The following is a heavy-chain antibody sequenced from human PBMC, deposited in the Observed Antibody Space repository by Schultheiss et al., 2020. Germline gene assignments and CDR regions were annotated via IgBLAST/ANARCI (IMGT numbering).Heavy chain of an antibody. CDR3: ARHEGYCSSTSCYHAFDI. CDR2: IYYSGST. CDR1: GGSISSSSYY. Sequence: SETLSLTCTVSGGSISSSSYYWGWIRQPPGKGLEWIGSIYYSGSTYYNPSLKSRVTISVDTSKNQFSLKLSSVTAADTAVYYCARHEGYCSSTSCYHAFDIWGQGKMGTVSS. V-gene: IGHV4-39*01. J-gene: IGHJ3*02. D-gene: IGHD2-2*01.